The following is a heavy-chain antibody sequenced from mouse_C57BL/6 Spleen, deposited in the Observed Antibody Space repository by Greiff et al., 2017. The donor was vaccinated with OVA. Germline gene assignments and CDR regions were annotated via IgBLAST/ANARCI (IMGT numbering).Heavy chain of an antibody. CDR3: TRGGYYGSSRDGYFDV. V-gene: IGHV1-15*01. CDR2: IDPETGGT. CDR1: GYTFTDYE. D-gene: IGHD1-1*01. Sequence: VQLQQSGAELVRPGASVTLSCKASGYTFTDYEMHWVKQTPVHGLEWIGAIDPETGGTAYNQKFKGKAILTADKSSSTAYMELRSLTSEDSAVYYCTRGGYYGSSRDGYFDVWGTGTTVTVSS. J-gene: IGHJ1*03.